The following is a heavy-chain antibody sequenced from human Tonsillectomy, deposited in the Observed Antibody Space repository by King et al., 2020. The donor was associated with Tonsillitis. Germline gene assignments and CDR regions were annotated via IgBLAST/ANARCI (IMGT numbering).Heavy chain of an antibody. Sequence: VQLVESGGGVVQPGGSLRLSCAASGFTFNTYGMHWVRQAPGKGLEWVASIRYDGSNKYYADSVKGRFTISRDNSKKKLYLQMNSLGPEDTAGYYCAKDAGGTYGYWGQGTLVTVSS. CDR3: AKDAGGTYGY. CDR2: IRYDGSNK. J-gene: IGHJ4*02. V-gene: IGHV3-30*02. D-gene: IGHD3-16*01. CDR1: GFTFNTYG.